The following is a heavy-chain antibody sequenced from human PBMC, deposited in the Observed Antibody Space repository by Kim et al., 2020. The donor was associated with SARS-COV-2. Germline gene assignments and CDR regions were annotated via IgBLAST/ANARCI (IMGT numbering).Heavy chain of an antibody. D-gene: IGHD3-10*01. V-gene: IGHV3-7*01. J-gene: IGHJ4*02. Sequence: GGSLRLSCAASGFTFSSFWMSWVRQAPGKGLEWVANIKQDGSEKNYVDSVKGRFTISRDSAKNSLYLQMNSLRVEDTAVYYCARTARGLDYWSQGTQVTVSS. CDR1: GFTFSSFW. CDR3: ARTARGLDY. CDR2: IKQDGSEK.